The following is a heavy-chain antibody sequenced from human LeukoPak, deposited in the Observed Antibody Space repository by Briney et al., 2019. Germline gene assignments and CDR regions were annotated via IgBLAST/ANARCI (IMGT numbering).Heavy chain of an antibody. V-gene: IGHV4-34*01. J-gene: IGHJ4*02. CDR1: GGSFSGYY. Sequence: PSETLSLTCAVYGGSFSGYYWSWIRQPPGKGLEWIGEINHSGSTNYNPSLKSRVTISVDTSKNQFSLKLSSATAADTAVYYCARGEGHYYDSSGYYRASYYFDYWGQGTLVTVSS. CDR2: INHSGST. CDR3: ARGEGHYYDSSGYYRASYYFDY. D-gene: IGHD3-22*01.